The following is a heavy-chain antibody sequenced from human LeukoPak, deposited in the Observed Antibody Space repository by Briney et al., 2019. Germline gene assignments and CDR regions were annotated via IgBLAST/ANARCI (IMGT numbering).Heavy chain of an antibody. Sequence: GGSLRLSCAASGIIFSDFGMHWVRQAPGKGLEWVAVIWYDGSNKYYADSVKGRFTISRDNSKNTLYLQMNSLRAEDTAVYYCAKPRNYYDSEYYFDYWGQGTLVTVSS. CDR1: GIIFSDFG. CDR2: IWYDGSNK. CDR3: AKPRNYYDSEYYFDY. D-gene: IGHD3-22*01. V-gene: IGHV3-33*06. J-gene: IGHJ4*02.